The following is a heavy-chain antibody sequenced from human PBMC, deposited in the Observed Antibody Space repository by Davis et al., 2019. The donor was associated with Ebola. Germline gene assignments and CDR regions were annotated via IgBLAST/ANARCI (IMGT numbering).Heavy chain of an antibody. V-gene: IGHV4-59*04. CDR2: IYHSGST. J-gene: IGHJ4*02. CDR3: ARRARTYYYGSGSRGIDY. D-gene: IGHD3-10*01. Sequence: PSETLSLTCTVSGGSISSYYWSWIRQPPGKGLEWIGYIYHSGSTYYNPSLKSRVTISVDTSKNQFSLKLSSVTAADTAVYYCARRARTYYYGSGSRGIDYWGQGTLVTVSS. CDR1: GGSISSYY.